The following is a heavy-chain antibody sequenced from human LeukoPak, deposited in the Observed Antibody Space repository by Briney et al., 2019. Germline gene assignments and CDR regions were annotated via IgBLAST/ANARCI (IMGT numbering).Heavy chain of an antibody. CDR2: INHSRST. J-gene: IGHJ4*02. V-gene: IGHV4-34*01. CDR1: GGSFSGYY. D-gene: IGHD3-9*01. Sequence: SETLSLTCAVYGGSFSGYYWSWIRQPPGKGLEWIGEINHSRSTNYNPSLKSRVTISVDTSKNQFSLKLSSVTAADTAVYYCARGRYDILTGYYRRDYFDYWGQGTLVTVSS. CDR3: ARGRYDILTGYYRRDYFDY.